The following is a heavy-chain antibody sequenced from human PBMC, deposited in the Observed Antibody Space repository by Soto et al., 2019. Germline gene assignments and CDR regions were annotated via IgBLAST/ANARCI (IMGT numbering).Heavy chain of an antibody. CDR2: IFYTGST. CDR3: ARHDSSSWYLDY. D-gene: IGHD6-13*01. V-gene: IGHV4-39*01. CDR1: GGSISSSTYY. J-gene: IGHJ4*02. Sequence: SETLSLTCTVSGGSISSSTYYWVWVRQPPGKGLEWIGSIFYTGSTYYNPSLTSRVTISVDTSKNQFSLKLSSVTAADTAVYYCARHDSSSWYLDYWGQGTLVTVS.